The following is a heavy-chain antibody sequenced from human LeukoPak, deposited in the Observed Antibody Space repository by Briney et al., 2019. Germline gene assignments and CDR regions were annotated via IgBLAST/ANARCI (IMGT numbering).Heavy chain of an antibody. CDR2: ISAYNGNT. V-gene: IGHV1-18*01. J-gene: IGHJ4*02. D-gene: IGHD3-22*01. CDR1: GYTFTSYG. Sequence: GASVKVSCKASGYTFTSYGISWVRQAPGQGPEWMGWISAYNGNTNYAQKLQGRVTMTTDTSTSTAYMELRSLRSDDTAVYYCARDRSRYYDSSGVTGDYWGQGTLVTVSS. CDR3: ARDRSRYYDSSGVTGDY.